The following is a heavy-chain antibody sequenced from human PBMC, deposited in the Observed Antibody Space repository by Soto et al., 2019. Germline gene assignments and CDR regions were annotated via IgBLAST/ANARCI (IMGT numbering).Heavy chain of an antibody. CDR1: GGSFSGYY. J-gene: IGHJ6*02. CDR2: INHSGST. D-gene: IGHD5-18*01. CDR3: ARERGYSYGILYYYYGMDV. Sequence: SETLSLTCAGYGGSFSGYYWSWIRQPPGKGLEWIGEINHSGSTNYNPSLKSRVTISVDTSKNQFSLKLSSVTAADTAVYYCARERGYSYGILYYYYGMDVWGQGTTVTVSS. V-gene: IGHV4-34*01.